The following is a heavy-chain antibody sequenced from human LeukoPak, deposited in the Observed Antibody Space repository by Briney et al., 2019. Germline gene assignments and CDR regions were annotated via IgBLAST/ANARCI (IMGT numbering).Heavy chain of an antibody. Sequence: PSETLSLTCAVSTGSISSSNWWSWVRQPPGKGLEWIGSIYYSGSTYYNPSLKSRVTISVDMSKNQFSLKLTSVTGADTAVYYCAGERGEEYSSGWYKRNYFDNWGQGIRVTVSS. J-gene: IGHJ4*02. D-gene: IGHD6-19*01. V-gene: IGHV4-4*02. CDR2: IYYSGST. CDR1: TGSISSSNW. CDR3: AGERGEEYSSGWYKRNYFDN.